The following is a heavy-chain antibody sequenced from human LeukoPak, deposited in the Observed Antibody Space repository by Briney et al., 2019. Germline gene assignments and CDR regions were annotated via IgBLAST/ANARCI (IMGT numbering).Heavy chain of an antibody. D-gene: IGHD5-24*01. CDR2: IYYSGST. CDR1: GGSISSYY. CDR3: AGNRDAYFLNAFDI. Sequence: SETLSLTCTVSGGSISSYYWSWIRQPPGKGLEWIGYIYYSGSTNYNPSLKSRVTISVDTSKNQFSLKLSSVTAADTAVYYCAGNRDAYFLNAFDIWGQGTMVTVSS. V-gene: IGHV4-59*12. J-gene: IGHJ3*02.